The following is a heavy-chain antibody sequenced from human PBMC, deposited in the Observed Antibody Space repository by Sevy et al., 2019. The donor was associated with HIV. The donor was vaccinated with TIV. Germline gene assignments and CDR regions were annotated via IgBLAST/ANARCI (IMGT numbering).Heavy chain of an antibody. D-gene: IGHD3-22*01. V-gene: IGHV1-24*01. Sequence: ASVKVSCKVSGYTLTRLAMHLVRQAPGKGLEWMGSFDPEDNERIYAQKWQGRFSMTEDTSTDTAYMELSNLRSEDTAVYYCATTQDYYENSGDPFDYWGQGTLVTVSS. CDR1: GYTLTRLA. CDR2: FDPEDNER. J-gene: IGHJ4*02. CDR3: ATTQDYYENSGDPFDY.